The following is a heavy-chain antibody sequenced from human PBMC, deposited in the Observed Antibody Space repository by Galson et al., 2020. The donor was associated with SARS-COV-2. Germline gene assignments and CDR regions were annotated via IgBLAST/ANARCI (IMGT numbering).Heavy chain of an antibody. V-gene: IGHV4-59*08. Sequence: SETLSLTCTVSGGSISSYYWSWIRQPPGKGLEWIGYIYYSGSTNYNPSLKSRVTISVDTSKNQFSLKLSSVTAADTAVYYCARYVYYYDSSGYCDYWGQGTLVTVSS. CDR1: GGSISSYY. CDR3: ARYVYYYDSSGYCDY. J-gene: IGHJ4*02. D-gene: IGHD3-22*01. CDR2: IYYSGST.